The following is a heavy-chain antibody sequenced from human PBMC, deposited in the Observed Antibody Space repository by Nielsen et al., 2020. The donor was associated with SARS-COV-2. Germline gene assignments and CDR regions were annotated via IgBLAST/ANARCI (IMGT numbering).Heavy chain of an antibody. Sequence: WVRQAPGQRLEWMGWINAGNGNTKYSQKFQGRVTITRDTSASTAYMELSSLRSEDTAVYYCARSMDYYGSGSYYPWGQGTLVTVSS. V-gene: IGHV1-3*01. CDR2: INAGNGNT. J-gene: IGHJ5*02. D-gene: IGHD3-10*01. CDR3: ARSMDYYGSGSYYP.